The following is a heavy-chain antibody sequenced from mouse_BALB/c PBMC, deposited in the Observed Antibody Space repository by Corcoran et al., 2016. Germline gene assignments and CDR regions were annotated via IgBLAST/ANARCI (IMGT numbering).Heavy chain of an antibody. D-gene: IGHD2-10*02. V-gene: IGHV1S56*01. CDR3: ARKEKYGNYDAMDY. Sequence: QVQLQPSGPELVKPGALGKISCKASGYTFTSYDINWVKQRPGQGLEWIGWIYPGDGSTKYNEKFKGKATLTADKSSSTAYMQLSSLTSENSAVYFCARKEKYGNYDAMDYWGQGTSVTVSS. CDR2: IYPGDGST. J-gene: IGHJ4*01. CDR1: GYTFTSYD.